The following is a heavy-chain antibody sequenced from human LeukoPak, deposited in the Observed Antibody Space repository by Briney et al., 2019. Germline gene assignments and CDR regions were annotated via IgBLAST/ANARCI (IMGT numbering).Heavy chain of an antibody. V-gene: IGHV3-23*01. CDR1: GFTFSSHG. J-gene: IGHJ4*02. Sequence: GGSLRLTCAASGFTFSSHGMNWVRQAPGKGLEWVSGISPNGVITYYADSVKGRFTISRDNAQNSLYLQMGSLRAEDTAVYYCARNLRSFDFWSGSIDYWGQGILVTVSS. CDR2: ISPNGVIT. D-gene: IGHD3-3*01. CDR3: ARNLRSFDFWSGSIDY.